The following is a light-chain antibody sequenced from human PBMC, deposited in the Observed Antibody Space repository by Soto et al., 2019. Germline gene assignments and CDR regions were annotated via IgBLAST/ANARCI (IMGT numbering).Light chain of an antibody. V-gene: IGKV3-20*01. Sequence: EIVLTQSPGTLSLSPGERATLSCRASQSVSSSHLAWYQHKPGQAPRLLIYAASSRATGSPPRFSGSGSGTEFTLTISSLQSEDFAVYYCQQSSKWPRTFGQGTKVDIK. J-gene: IGKJ1*01. CDR2: AAS. CDR1: QSVSSSH. CDR3: QQSSKWPRT.